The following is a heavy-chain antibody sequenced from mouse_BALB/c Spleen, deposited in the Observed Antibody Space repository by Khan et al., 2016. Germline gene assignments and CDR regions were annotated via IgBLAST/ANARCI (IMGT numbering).Heavy chain of an antibody. Sequence: QVQLKQSGAELVRPGTSVKVSCKASGYAFTNYLIEWVKQRPGQGLEWIGVINPGSGGTDYNEKCKGQATLPEDKSSSTAYMQLSSLTSDDSAVYFCARYDGNYYAMDYWGQGTSVTVSS. V-gene: IGHV1-54*01. CDR3: ARYDGNYYAMDY. CDR1: GYAFTNYL. D-gene: IGHD2-3*01. CDR2: INPGSGGT. J-gene: IGHJ4*01.